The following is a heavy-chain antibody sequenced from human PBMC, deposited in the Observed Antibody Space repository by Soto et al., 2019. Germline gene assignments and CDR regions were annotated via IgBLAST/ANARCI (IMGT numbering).Heavy chain of an antibody. D-gene: IGHD2-15*01. CDR1: GFTFSSYW. CDR3: AKDLGYYALGPFDY. Sequence: GGSLRLSCVASGFTFSSYWMHWVRRTPGQGLVWVSHTDSDGSFTTYAESVKGRFTISRDNAKSTLFLQMNSLRDEDTALYYCAKDLGYYALGPFDYWGQGTLVTVSS. CDR2: TDSDGSFT. J-gene: IGHJ4*02. V-gene: IGHV3-74*01.